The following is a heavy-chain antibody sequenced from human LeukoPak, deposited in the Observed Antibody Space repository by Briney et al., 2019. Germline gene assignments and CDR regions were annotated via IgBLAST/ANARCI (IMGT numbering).Heavy chain of an antibody. D-gene: IGHD1-14*01. CDR3: ARHVAPEGFDY. J-gene: IGHJ4*02. CDR2: ISSSSSYI. V-gene: IGHV3-21*01. CDR1: GFNFCNYN. Sequence: GGSLRLLCGASGFNFCNYNMNWVRPAPGEGLEWVSSISSSSSYIYHADSVKGRFTINRDNAKNSLYLQMNRVRGEDTAVYYCARHVAPEGFDYWGRATVVSVPS.